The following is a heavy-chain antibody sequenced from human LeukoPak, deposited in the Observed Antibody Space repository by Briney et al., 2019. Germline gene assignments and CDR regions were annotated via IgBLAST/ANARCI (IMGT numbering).Heavy chain of an antibody. CDR3: ARVGGHDYGDYAFDY. CDR2: IIPIFGTA. D-gene: IGHD4-17*01. J-gene: IGHJ4*02. V-gene: IGHV1-69*05. Sequence: SVKVSCKASGGTFSCYAISWVRQAPGQGLEWMGGIIPIFGTANYAQKFQGRVTITTDESTSTAYMELSSLRSEDTAVYYCARVGGHDYGDYAFDYWGQGTLVTVSS. CDR1: GGTFSCYA.